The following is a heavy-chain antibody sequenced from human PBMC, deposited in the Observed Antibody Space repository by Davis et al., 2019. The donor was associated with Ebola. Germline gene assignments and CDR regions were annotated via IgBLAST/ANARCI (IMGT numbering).Heavy chain of an antibody. D-gene: IGHD3-3*01. Sequence: SETLSLTCTVSGGSISSGDYYWSWIRQPPGKGLEWIGYIYYSGSTYYNPSLKSRVTISVDTSKNQFSLKLSSVTAADTAVYYCAREKIFAYYYYMDVWGKGTTVTVSS. CDR3: AREKIFAYYYYMDV. CDR2: IYYSGST. CDR1: GGSISSGDYY. V-gene: IGHV4-30-4*01. J-gene: IGHJ6*03.